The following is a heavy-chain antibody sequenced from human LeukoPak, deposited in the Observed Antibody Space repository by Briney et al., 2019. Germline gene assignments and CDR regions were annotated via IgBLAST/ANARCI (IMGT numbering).Heavy chain of an antibody. J-gene: IGHJ4*02. CDR1: GGPISSSSYY. CDR3: ARTPRDGYNSPYFDY. V-gene: IGHV4-39*01. CDR2: IYYSGNT. Sequence: SETLSLTCTVSGGPISSSSYYWGWIRQPPGKGLEWIGSIYYSGNTYYNPSLNSRVTISVDTSKNQFSLKLSSVTAADTAVFYCARTPRDGYNSPYFDYWGQGTLVTVSS. D-gene: IGHD5-24*01.